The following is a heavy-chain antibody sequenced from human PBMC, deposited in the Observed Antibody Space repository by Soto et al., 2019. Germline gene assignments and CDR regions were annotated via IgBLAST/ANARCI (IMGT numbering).Heavy chain of an antibody. V-gene: IGHV4-61*01. CDR2: IYYSGST. Sequence: PSETLSLTCTVSGGSVSSGSYYWSWIRQPPGKGLEWIGYIYYSGSTNYNPSLKSRVTISVDTSKNQFSLKLSSVTAADTAVYYCARARIVEATSWFDPWGQGTLVTVSS. J-gene: IGHJ5*02. CDR3: ARARIVEATSWFDP. CDR1: GGSVSSGSYY. D-gene: IGHD1-26*01.